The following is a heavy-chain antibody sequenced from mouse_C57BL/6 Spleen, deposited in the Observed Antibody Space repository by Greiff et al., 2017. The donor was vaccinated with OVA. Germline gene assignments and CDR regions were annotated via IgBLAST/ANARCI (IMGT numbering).Heavy chain of an antibody. D-gene: IGHD2-10*02. Sequence: QVQLQQPGAELVMPGASVKLSCKASGYTFTSYWMHWVKQRPGQGLEWIGEIDPSDSYTNYNQKFKGKSTLTVDKSSSTAYMQLSSLTSEDSAVYYCARWGYGNYDARDYWGQGTTLTVSS. CDR1: GYTFTSYW. J-gene: IGHJ2*01. V-gene: IGHV1-69*01. CDR3: ARWGYGNYDARDY. CDR2: IDPSDSYT.